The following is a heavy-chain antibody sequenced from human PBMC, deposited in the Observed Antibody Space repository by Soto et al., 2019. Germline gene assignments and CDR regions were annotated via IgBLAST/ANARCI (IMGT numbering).Heavy chain of an antibody. Sequence: GGSLRLSCAASGFTFSSYAMHWVRQAPGKGLEWVAVISYDGSNKYYADSVKGRFTISRDNSKNTLYLQMNSLRAEDTAVYYCARDLAVAGRGKDNYYYGMDVWGQGTTVTVS. CDR1: GFTFSSYA. J-gene: IGHJ6*02. D-gene: IGHD6-19*01. CDR2: ISYDGSNK. V-gene: IGHV3-30-3*01. CDR3: ARDLAVAGRGKDNYYYGMDV.